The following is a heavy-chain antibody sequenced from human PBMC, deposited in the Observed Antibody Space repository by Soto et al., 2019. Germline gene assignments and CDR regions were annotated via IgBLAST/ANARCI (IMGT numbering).Heavy chain of an antibody. Sequence: ASVKVSCKASGYTFTGYYMHWVRQAPGQGLEWMGWINPNSGGTNYAQKFQGRVTMTRDTSISTAYMELSRLRSDDTAVYYCARDLRRLRGTLTHSDYWGQGTLVTRLL. V-gene: IGHV1-2*02. J-gene: IGHJ4*02. CDR3: ARDLRRLRGTLTHSDY. CDR1: GYTFTGYY. CDR2: INPNSGGT. D-gene: IGHD2-15*01.